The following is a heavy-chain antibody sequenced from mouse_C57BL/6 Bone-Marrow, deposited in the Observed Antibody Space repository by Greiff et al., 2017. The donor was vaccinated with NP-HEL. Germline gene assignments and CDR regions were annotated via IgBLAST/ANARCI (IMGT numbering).Heavy chain of an antibody. CDR2: IHPNSGST. D-gene: IGHD1-1*01. J-gene: IGHJ3*01. CDR3: ARAPHYYGSSYGAY. V-gene: IGHV1-64*01. CDR1: GYTFTSYW. Sequence: VQLQQPGAELVKPGASVKLSCKASGYTFTSYWMHWVKQRPGQGLEWIGMIHPNSGSTNYNEKFKSKATLTVDKSSSTAYMQLSSLTSEDSAVYYCARAPHYYGSSYGAYWGQGTLVTVSA.